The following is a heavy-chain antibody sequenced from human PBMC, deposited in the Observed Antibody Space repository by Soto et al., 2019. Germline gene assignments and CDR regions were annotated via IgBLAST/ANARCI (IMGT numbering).Heavy chain of an antibody. J-gene: IGHJ6*02. Sequence: SVTLPLTWAVSGGSISSRNWWSRVRQPPGKGLEWIGEIYHSGSTNYNPSLKSRVTISVDKSKNQFSLKLSSVTAADTAVYYCARVSGSYYYGMDVWGQGTTVTVSS. V-gene: IGHV4-4*02. D-gene: IGHD1-26*01. CDR3: ARVSGSYYYGMDV. CDR1: GGSISSRNW. CDR2: IYHSGST.